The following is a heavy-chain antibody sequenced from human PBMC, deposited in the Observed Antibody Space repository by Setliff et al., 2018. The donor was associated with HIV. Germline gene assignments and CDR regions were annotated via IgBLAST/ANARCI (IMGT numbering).Heavy chain of an antibody. CDR2: INSNTYGGTT. CDR3: TRGHKNCDI. CDR1: GFTFGDYA. D-gene: IGHD1-1*01. Sequence: PGGSLRLSCTASGFTFGDYAMTWVRQAPGKGLEWVGFINSNTYGGTTDYAASVKGRFTISRDDSKSIAYLQMNSLKTEDTAVYYCTRGHKNCDIWGQGTMVTVSS. J-gene: IGHJ3*02. V-gene: IGHV3-49*04.